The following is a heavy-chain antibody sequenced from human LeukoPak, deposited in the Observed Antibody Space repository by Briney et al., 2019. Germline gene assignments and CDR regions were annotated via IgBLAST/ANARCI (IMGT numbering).Heavy chain of an antibody. CDR2: INHSGST. V-gene: IGHV4-34*01. CDR3: ARGREDCGGDCYSVAFDI. CDR1: GGSFSGYY. Sequence: KPSETLSLTCAVYGGSFSGYYWGWIRQPPGKGLEWIGEINHSGSTNYNPSLKSRVTISVDTSKNQFSLKLSSVTAADTAVYYCARGREDCGGDCYSVAFDIWGQGTMVTVSS. J-gene: IGHJ3*02. D-gene: IGHD2-21*02.